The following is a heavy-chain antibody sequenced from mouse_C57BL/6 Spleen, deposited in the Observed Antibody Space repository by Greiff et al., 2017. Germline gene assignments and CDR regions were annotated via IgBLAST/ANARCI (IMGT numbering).Heavy chain of an antibody. CDR2: IDPETGGT. Sequence: QVQLQQSGAELVRPGASVTLSCKASGYTFTDYEMHWVKQTPVHGLEWIGAIDPETGGTAYNQKFKGKAILTADKSSSTAYMSLRSLTSEDSAVYYCTNHYYYGSSSYDFDYWGQGTTLTVSS. CDR1: GYTFTDYE. J-gene: IGHJ2*01. CDR3: TNHYYYGSSSYDFDY. V-gene: IGHV1-15*01. D-gene: IGHD1-1*01.